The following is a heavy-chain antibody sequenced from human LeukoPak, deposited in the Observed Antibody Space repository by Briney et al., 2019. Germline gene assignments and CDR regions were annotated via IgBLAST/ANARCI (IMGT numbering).Heavy chain of an antibody. V-gene: IGHV3-48*01. CDR3: ARDYVYAFDY. CDR2: ISGDGNAK. Sequence: PGGSLRLSCAASGFSFSGYSINWVRQAPGKGLEWVSYISGDGNAKHYTDSVKGRFTISRDNAKNALYQQMNSQRAEHTAVYFCARDYVYAFDYWGQGTLVTVSS. D-gene: IGHD2/OR15-2a*01. J-gene: IGHJ4*02. CDR1: GFSFSGYS.